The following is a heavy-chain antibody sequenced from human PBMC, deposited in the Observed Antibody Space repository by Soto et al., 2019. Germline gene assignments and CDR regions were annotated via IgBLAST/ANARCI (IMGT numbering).Heavy chain of an antibody. J-gene: IGHJ3*02. V-gene: IGHV4-59*01. Sequence: SVTQSLNCTVFVGSNSSYYWRWIRQPPGKGLEWIGYIYYSGSTNYNPSLESRVTISVDTSKNQFSLKLSSVTAADTAVYYCARFELERGAFDIWGQGTMVP. CDR2: IYYSGST. CDR3: ARFELERGAFDI. CDR1: VGSNSSYY. D-gene: IGHD1-1*01.